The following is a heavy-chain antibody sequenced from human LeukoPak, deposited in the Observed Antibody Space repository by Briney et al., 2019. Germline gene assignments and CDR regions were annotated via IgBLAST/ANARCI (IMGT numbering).Heavy chain of an antibody. Sequence: GGSLRLSRAPSGFTFSSYWMNWVRQAPGKGLEWVANINQDGSAEYYVDSVKGRFTISRDNAKNPLYLQMNSLRAEDTAVYYCARDTSRNDLDYWGQGTLVTVSS. CDR1: GFTFSSYW. J-gene: IGHJ4*02. CDR3: ARDTSRNDLDY. D-gene: IGHD1-1*01. CDR2: INQDGSAE. V-gene: IGHV3-7*04.